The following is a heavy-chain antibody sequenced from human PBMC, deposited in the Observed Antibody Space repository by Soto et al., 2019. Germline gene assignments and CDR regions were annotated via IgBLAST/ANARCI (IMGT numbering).Heavy chain of an antibody. CDR1: GFTFSSYS. Sequence: GGSLRLSCAASGFTFSSYSMNWVRQAPGKGLEWISYISSSTSIIYYADSVKGRFTISRDNAKNSLYLQMSSLRDEDTAVYFCARDYYGSGSYPDCFDYWGQGTLVTSPQ. D-gene: IGHD3-10*01. V-gene: IGHV3-48*02. CDR3: ARDYYGSGSYPDCFDY. J-gene: IGHJ4*02. CDR2: ISSSTSII.